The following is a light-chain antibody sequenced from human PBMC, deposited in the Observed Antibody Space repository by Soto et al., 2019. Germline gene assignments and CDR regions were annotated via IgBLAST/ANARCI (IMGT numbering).Light chain of an antibody. V-gene: IGLV2-14*01. CDR1: SSDVGGYNY. CDR3: FSHRSGDSHV. CDR2: GVT. Sequence: QSALTQPASVSGSPGQPITISCTGSSSDVGGYNYVSWYQQYPGKAPKLMIYGVTNRPSGVSNRFSGSKTGNTASLTISGLQAEDEAYYYCFSHRSGDSHVFGTGTKVTVL. J-gene: IGLJ1*01.